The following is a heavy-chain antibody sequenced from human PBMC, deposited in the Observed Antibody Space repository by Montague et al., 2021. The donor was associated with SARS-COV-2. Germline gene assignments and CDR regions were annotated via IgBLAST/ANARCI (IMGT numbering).Heavy chain of an antibody. CDR3: ARLLSWIAAAGTIHYFDY. CDR2: IYYGGST. D-gene: IGHD6-13*01. CDR1: GGSISSSSYY. J-gene: IGHJ4*02. Sequence: SETLSLTCTVSGGSISSSSYYWGWIRQPPGKGLEWIGSIYYGGSTYYNPSLKSRVTISVDTSKNQFSLKLSSVTAADTAVYYCARLLSWIAAAGTIHYFDYWGQGTLVTVSS. V-gene: IGHV4-39*01.